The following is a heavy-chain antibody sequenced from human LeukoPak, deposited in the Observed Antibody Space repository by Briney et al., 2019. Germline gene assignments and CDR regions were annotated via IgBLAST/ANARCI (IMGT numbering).Heavy chain of an antibody. CDR3: AKGHSSWYSGNFDY. CDR1: GFTFSSYS. Sequence: PGGSLRLSCAASGFTFSSYSMNWVRQAPGKGLEWVSGISWNSGSIGYADSVKGRFTISRDNAKNSLYLQMNSLRAEDTALYYCAKGHSSWYSGNFDYWGQGTLVTVSS. J-gene: IGHJ4*02. D-gene: IGHD6-13*01. CDR2: ISWNSGSI. V-gene: IGHV3-9*01.